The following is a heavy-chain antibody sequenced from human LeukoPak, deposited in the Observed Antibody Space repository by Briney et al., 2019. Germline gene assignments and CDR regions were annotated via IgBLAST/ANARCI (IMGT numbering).Heavy chain of an antibody. V-gene: IGHV3-48*04. CDR1: GFTFSSYA. CDR2: IRYDSGRT. CDR3: ARESRSGSYDDY. Sequence: GGSLRLSCAASGFTFSSYAMSWVRQAPGKGLEWVSYIRYDSGRTYYAESLEGRFTISRDNAKNSLYLQMNSLRVEDTAVYFCARESRSGSYDDYRGQGTLVTVSS. D-gene: IGHD1-26*01. J-gene: IGHJ4*02.